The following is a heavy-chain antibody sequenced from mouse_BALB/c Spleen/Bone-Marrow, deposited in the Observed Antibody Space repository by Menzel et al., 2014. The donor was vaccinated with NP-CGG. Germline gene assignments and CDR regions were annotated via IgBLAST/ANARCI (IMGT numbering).Heavy chain of an antibody. V-gene: IGHV1S22*01. D-gene: IGHD4-1*01. CDR2: IYPGSGNT. CDR1: GYTFTSYW. CDR3: TRSLGRAMDY. Sequence: LKESGSELVRPGASVKLSCKASGYTFTSYWMHWVRQRPGQGLEWIGNIYPGSGNTNYDEKFKRKATLTVETSSNTAYTHLSSLTSEDSVVYYCTRSLGRAMDYWGQGTSVTVSS. J-gene: IGHJ4*01.